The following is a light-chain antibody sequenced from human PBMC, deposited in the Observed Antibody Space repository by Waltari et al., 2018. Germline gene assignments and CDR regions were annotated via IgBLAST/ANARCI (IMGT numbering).Light chain of an antibody. Sequence: EIVMTQSPATLSVSRGGSATVSCRASLSIDDSLAWYTQTPGQPPRLLIHGPSTRDTGIPVRFSGSGSGTDFTLTITGLQSEDFAVYFCQQYNQWPLTFGRGTKVEIK. J-gene: IGKJ4*01. CDR1: LSIDDS. V-gene: IGKV3-15*01. CDR2: GPS. CDR3: QQYNQWPLT.